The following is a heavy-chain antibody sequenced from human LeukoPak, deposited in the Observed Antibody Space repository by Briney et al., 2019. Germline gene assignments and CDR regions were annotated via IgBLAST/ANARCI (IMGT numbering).Heavy chain of an antibody. CDR2: TSAHNDDT. V-gene: IGHV1-18*01. Sequence: GASVKDSCKASGYTFTSYGISWVRQAPGQGLEWMGWTSAHNDDTNYAETLQGRLTMTTDISTSTAYMELTSLRSDDTAFYYCARDWDSRNNYFDPWGQGTLVTVSS. D-gene: IGHD1-26*01. CDR3: ARDWDSRNNYFDP. CDR1: GYTFTSYG. J-gene: IGHJ5*02.